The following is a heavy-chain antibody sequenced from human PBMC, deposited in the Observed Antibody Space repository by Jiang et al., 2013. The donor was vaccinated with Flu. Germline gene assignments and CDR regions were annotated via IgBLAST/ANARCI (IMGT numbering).Heavy chain of an antibody. D-gene: IGHD3-9*01. CDR3: AKGFDSPYPENYFDY. Sequence: VQLVESGGGVVQPGGPLRLSCAASGFTFNSHGMHWVRQAPGKGLEWVAFIRYDGSNKYYTESVTGRFTISRDNSRNMMYLQMNSLRVEDTAVYYCAKGFDSPYPENYFDYWGQGTLVTVSS. V-gene: IGHV3-30*02. CDR1: GFTFNSHG. J-gene: IGHJ4*02. CDR2: IRYDGSNK.